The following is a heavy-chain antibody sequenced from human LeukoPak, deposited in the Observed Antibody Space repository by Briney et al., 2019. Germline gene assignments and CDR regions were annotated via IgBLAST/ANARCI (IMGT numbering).Heavy chain of an antibody. V-gene: IGHV3-30*03. Sequence: GGSLRLSCAASGFTFSSYGMHCVRQAPGKGLEWVAVISYDGSNKYYADSVKGRFTISRDNSKNTLYLQMNSLRAEDTAVYYCAVSVAGTLGDYWGQGTLVTVSS. D-gene: IGHD6-19*01. J-gene: IGHJ4*02. CDR1: GFTFSSYG. CDR3: AVSVAGTLGDY. CDR2: ISYDGSNK.